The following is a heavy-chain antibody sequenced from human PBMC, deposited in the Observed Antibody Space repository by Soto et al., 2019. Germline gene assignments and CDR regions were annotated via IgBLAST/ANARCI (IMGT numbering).Heavy chain of an antibody. CDR3: ARVSSSIAVACTPDC. CDR1: GFTFTSYS. J-gene: IGHJ4*02. D-gene: IGHD6-19*01. Sequence: PLGLLTHSCAASGFTFTSYSMNWVRQAPGKGLEWVSSISSSSSYIYYADSVKGRFTISRDNAKNSLYLQMNSLRAEDTAVYYCARVSSSIAVACTPDCWGQGTVVTVSS. CDR2: ISSSSSYI. V-gene: IGHV3-21*01.